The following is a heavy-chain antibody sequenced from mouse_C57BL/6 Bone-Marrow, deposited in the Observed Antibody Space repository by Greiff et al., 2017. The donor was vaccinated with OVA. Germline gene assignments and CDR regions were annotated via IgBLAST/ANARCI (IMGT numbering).Heavy chain of an antibody. CDR2: IYPGSGNT. CDR1: GYTFTDYY. D-gene: IGHD1-1*01. J-gene: IGHJ2*01. CDR3: ARPYGSSPYYFDY. V-gene: IGHV1-76*01. Sequence: VQLQQSGAELVRPGASVKLSCKASGYTFTDYYINWVKQRPGQGLEWIARIYPGSGNTYYNEKFKGKATLTAEKSSSTAYMQLSSLTSEDSAVYFCARPYGSSPYYFDYWGQGTTLTVSS.